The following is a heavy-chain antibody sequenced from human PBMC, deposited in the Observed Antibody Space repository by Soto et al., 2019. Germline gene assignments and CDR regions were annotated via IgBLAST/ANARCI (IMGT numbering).Heavy chain of an antibody. CDR1: GGFVNSDTHS. CDR3: ARFVRSCSATTCSTRADV. J-gene: IGHJ6*02. CDR2: IYSGGST. D-gene: IGHD2-2*01. V-gene: IGHV4-61*01. Sequence: SETLSLTCTVSGGFVNSDTHSWGWIRQTPGKRLEWIGFIYSGGSTKNPSLRSRVTMSVDTSKNQFSLKLRSVIVADTAVYHCARFVRSCSATTCSTRADVWGQGITVTVSS.